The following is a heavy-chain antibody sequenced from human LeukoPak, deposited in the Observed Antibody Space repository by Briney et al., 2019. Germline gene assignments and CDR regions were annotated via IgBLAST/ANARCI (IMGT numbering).Heavy chain of an antibody. D-gene: IGHD2-21*02. CDR1: GGSISSYY. J-gene: IGHJ5*02. CDR3: ARQASEYCGGDCSTTWFDP. V-gene: IGHV4-59*08. CDR2: IYYSGST. Sequence: PSETLSLTCTVSGGSISSYYWSWTRQPPGKGLEWIGYIYYSGSTNYNPSLKSRVTISVDTSKNQFSLKLSSVTAADTAVYYCARQASEYCGGDCSTTWFDPWGQGTLVTVSS.